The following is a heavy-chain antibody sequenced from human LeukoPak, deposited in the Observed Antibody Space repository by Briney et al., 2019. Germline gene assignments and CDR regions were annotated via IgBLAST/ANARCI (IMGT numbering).Heavy chain of an antibody. CDR3: ARDGYSSGWYPGSFDY. D-gene: IGHD6-19*01. J-gene: IGHJ4*02. Sequence: GGSLRLSCAASGFTFSSYSMNWVRQAPGKGLEWVSSSSSSSSYIYYADSVKGRFTISRDNAKNSLYLQMNSLRAEDTAVYYCARDGYSSGWYPGSFDYWGQGTLVTVSS. CDR1: GFTFSSYS. V-gene: IGHV3-21*01. CDR2: SSSSSSYI.